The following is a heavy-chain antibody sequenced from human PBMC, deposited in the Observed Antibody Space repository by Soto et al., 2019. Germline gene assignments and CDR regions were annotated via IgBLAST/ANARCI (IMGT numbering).Heavy chain of an antibody. CDR3: AKENGSGGVITTYDY. CDR2: ISGSGANT. V-gene: IGHV3-23*01. D-gene: IGHD3-10*01. Sequence: PGGSLRLSCAASGFTFSGYAMTWVRQAPGKGLEWVSSISGSGANTYYADSVKGRFTISRDNSKNTLSLQMTSLRADDTAVYYCAKENGSGGVITTYDYWGKGTLVTVSS. CDR1: GFTFSGYA. J-gene: IGHJ4*02.